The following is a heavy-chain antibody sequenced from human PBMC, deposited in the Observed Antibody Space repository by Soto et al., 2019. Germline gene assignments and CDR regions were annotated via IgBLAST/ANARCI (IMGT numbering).Heavy chain of an antibody. CDR1: GGSISSGGYY. CDR2: IYYSGST. Sequence: PSETLSLTCTVSGGSISSGGYYWSWIRQHPGKGLEWIGYIYYSGSTYYNPSLKSRVTISVDTSKNQFSLKLSSVTAADTAVYYCARFTTETTDLLEYYYGMDVWGQGTTVTVSS. V-gene: IGHV4-31*03. D-gene: IGHD4-17*01. CDR3: ARFTTETTDLLEYYYGMDV. J-gene: IGHJ6*02.